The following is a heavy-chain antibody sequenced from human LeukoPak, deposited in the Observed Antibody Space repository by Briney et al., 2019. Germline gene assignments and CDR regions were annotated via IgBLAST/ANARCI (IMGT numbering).Heavy chain of an antibody. CDR3: ARFGVVISLGLRKSWFDP. V-gene: IGHV1-18*01. J-gene: IGHJ5*02. Sequence: AASVKVSCKASGYTFTSYGISWVRQAPGQGLEWMGWISAYNGNTNYAQKLQGRVTMTTDTSTSTAYMELRSLRSDDTAVYYCARFGVVISLGLRKSWFDPWGQGTLVTVSS. CDR2: ISAYNGNT. D-gene: IGHD3-22*01. CDR1: GYTFTSYG.